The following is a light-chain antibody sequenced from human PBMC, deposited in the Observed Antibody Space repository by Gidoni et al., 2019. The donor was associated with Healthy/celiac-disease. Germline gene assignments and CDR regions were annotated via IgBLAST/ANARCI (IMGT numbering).Light chain of an antibody. CDR2: AAS. CDR3: QQSYSTPPA. V-gene: IGKV1-39*01. CDR1: QSISSY. Sequence: DIKMTQSPSSLSASVGDRVTITCRASQSISSYLNWYQQKPGKAPKLLIYAASSLQIGVPSRFSGSGSWTDFTLTISSLQPEDFATYYCQQSYSTPPAFXGXTKVEIK. J-gene: IGKJ4*01.